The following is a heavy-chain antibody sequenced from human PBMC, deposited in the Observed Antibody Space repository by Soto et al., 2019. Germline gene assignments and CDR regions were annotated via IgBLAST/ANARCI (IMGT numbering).Heavy chain of an antibody. Sequence: PSETLSLTCTVSGGSISSSSYYWGWIRQPPGKGLEWIGSIYYSGSTYYNPSLKSRVTISVDTSKNQFSLKLSSVTAADTAVYYRAKRNLSIPIFGVVITNSPNWFDPWGQGTLVTVSS. CDR2: IYYSGST. V-gene: IGHV4-39*01. CDR1: GGSISSSSYY. CDR3: AKRNLSIPIFGVVITNSPNWFDP. J-gene: IGHJ5*02. D-gene: IGHD3-3*01.